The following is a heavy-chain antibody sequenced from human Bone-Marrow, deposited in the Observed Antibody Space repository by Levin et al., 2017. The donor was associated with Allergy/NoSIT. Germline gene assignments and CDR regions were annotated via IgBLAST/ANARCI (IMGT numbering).Heavy chain of an antibody. J-gene: IGHJ2*01. V-gene: IGHV1-46*01. CDR2: INPSGGST. CDR1: GYTFTNNY. CDR3: ARAVVETAMNWYLDL. D-gene: IGHD2-21*02. Sequence: ASVKVSCKASGYTFTNNYIHWVRQAPGQGLEWMGIINPSGGSTNYAQKSQGRVTMTRDTSTTTVYMELSSLTSEDTAVYYCARAVVETAMNWYLDLWGRGTLVTVSS.